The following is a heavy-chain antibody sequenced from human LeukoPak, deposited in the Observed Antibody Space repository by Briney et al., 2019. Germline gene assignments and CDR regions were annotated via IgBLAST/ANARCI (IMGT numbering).Heavy chain of an antibody. CDR1: DGSISSSSYY. Sequence: SETLSLTCTVSDGSISSSSYYWGWIRQPPGKGLEWIASIYSSGSTYYNPSLKSRVIISVDTSKNQFSLKLSSVTAADTAVYYCARDLKVGFYYDSSGSYSFDPWGQGILVTVSS. V-gene: IGHV4-39*07. J-gene: IGHJ5*02. CDR3: ARDLKVGFYYDSSGSYSFDP. D-gene: IGHD3-22*01. CDR2: IYSSGST.